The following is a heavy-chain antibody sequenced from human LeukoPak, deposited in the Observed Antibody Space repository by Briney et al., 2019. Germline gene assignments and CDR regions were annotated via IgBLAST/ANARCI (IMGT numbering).Heavy chain of an antibody. V-gene: IGHV3-33*01. D-gene: IGHD6-19*01. J-gene: IGHJ4*02. CDR1: GFTFSSFG. CDR2: IWYDGSNK. Sequence: GGSLRLSCAAPGFTFSSFGMRWLRQAPGKGLEGVAFIWYDGSNKYYADSVKGRFTISRDNAKNSLYLQMNSLRDEDTAVYYCARDLPSGSSGWYLGYWGQGTLVTVSS. CDR3: ARDLPSGSSGWYLGY.